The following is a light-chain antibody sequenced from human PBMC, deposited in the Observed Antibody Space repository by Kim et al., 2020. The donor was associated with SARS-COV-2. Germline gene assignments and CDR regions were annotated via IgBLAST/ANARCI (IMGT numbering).Light chain of an antibody. J-gene: IGLJ3*02. CDR2: NKN. V-gene: IGLV3-19*01. CDR3: YSRDNSDNLWM. Sequence: GQTASITSQGDSIRSCYASWYQQKTGQAPLLVIYNKNNRPSGIPARFSGATSGNIASLTITGGPAEDEADYYCYSRDNSDNLWMFGGGTQLTVL. CDR1: SIRSCY.